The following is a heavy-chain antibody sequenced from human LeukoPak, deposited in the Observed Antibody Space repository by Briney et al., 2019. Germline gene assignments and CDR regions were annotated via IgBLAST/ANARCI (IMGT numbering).Heavy chain of an antibody. CDR2: IRYDGSNK. Sequence: GGSLRLSCAASGFTFSSYGMSWVRQAPGKGLEWVAFIRYDGSNKYYADSVKGRFTISRDKSKNTLYLQMNSLRAEDTAVYYCAKVLFRDNSGPKTAGVDYWGQGTLVTVSS. CDR3: AKVLFRDNSGPKTAGVDY. J-gene: IGHJ4*02. CDR1: GFTFSSYG. V-gene: IGHV3-30*02. D-gene: IGHD3-22*01.